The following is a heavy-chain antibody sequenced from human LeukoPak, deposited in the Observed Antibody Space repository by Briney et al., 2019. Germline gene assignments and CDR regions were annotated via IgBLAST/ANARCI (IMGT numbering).Heavy chain of an antibody. CDR2: ISYDGSNK. Sequence: PGGSLRLSCAASGFTFSSYAMHWARQAPGKGLEWVAVISYDGSNKYYADSVKGRFTISRDNSKNTLYLQMNSLRAEDTAVYYCARDRCSSTSCFLNGGYYFDYWGQGTLVTVSS. J-gene: IGHJ4*02. V-gene: IGHV3-30-3*01. D-gene: IGHD2-2*01. CDR3: ARDRCSSTSCFLNGGYYFDY. CDR1: GFTFSSYA.